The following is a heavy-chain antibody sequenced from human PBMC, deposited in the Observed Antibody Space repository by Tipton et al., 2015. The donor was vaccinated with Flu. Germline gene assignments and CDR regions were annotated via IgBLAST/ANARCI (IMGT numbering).Heavy chain of an antibody. Sequence: TLSLTCIVSGGSIISSSYYWDWIRQPPGKGLEWIGSIYYSGSTYCNPSLKSRVTISVDTSKNQFSLKVRSVTAADTAVYYCARSSSGLGRCDSWGQGTLVTVSS. CDR1: GGSIISSSYY. CDR2: IYYSGST. CDR3: ARSSSGLGRCDS. V-gene: IGHV4-39*07. J-gene: IGHJ4*02. D-gene: IGHD6-19*01.